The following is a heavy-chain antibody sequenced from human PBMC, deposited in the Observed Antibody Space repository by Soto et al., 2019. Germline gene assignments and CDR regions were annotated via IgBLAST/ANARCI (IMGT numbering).Heavy chain of an antibody. D-gene: IGHD2-15*01. Sequence: SETLSLTCTFSVGSISDISYCCGWIRQPPWKGLQWIGCMFYSGATYYNPSLKNRVTLSVDTSNNEFSLKLVSVTAPDTAVYYCERHKSGSDWLDPWGHGTLVPVXS. CDR1: VGSISDISYC. V-gene: IGHV4-39*01. CDR3: ERHKSGSDWLDP. J-gene: IGHJ5*02. CDR2: MFYSGAT.